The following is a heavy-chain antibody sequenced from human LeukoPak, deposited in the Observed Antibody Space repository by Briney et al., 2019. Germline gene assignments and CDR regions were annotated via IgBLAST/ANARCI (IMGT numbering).Heavy chain of an antibody. CDR2: IYYSGST. CDR3: ARGRGDFWSGYYFDY. Sequence: PSETLSLTCTVSGGSISSYYWSWIRQPPGKGLEWIGYIYYSGSTNYNPSLKSRVTISVDTSKNQFSLKLSSVTAADTAAYYCARGRGDFWSGYYFDYWGQGTLVTVSS. J-gene: IGHJ4*02. CDR1: GGSISSYY. D-gene: IGHD3-3*01. V-gene: IGHV4-59*01.